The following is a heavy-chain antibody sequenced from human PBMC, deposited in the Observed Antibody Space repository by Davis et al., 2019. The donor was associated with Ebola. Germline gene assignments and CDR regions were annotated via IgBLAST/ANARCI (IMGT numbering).Heavy chain of an antibody. V-gene: IGHV3-21*01. CDR1: GFTFSRYE. CDR3: AGPAVVVAASGY. CDR2: ISSSSSYI. J-gene: IGHJ4*02. Sequence: GESLTISCAASGFTFSRYEMNWVRQAPGKGLEWVSSISSSSSYIYYADSVKGRFTISRDNAKNSLYLQMNSLRAEDTAVYYCAGPAVVVAASGYWGQGTLVTVSS. D-gene: IGHD2-15*01.